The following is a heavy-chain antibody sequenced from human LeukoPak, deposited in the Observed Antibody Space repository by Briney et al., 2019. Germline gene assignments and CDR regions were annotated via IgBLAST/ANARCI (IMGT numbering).Heavy chain of an antibody. D-gene: IGHD3-10*01. Sequence: GGTLRLSCAASGFTFSSYGMSWVGQAPGKGLEWVSAISGRGGSTYYADAVKGRVTISRDNSKNTLYLQMNSLSAEDTAIYYCANAAFYYTSGTYVWGRGTLVTVSS. CDR1: GFTFSSYG. V-gene: IGHV3-23*01. CDR2: ISGRGGST. J-gene: IGHJ4*02. CDR3: ANAAFYYTSGTYV.